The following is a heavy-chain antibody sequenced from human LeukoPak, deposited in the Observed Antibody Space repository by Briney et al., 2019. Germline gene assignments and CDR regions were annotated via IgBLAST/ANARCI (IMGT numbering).Heavy chain of an antibody. CDR1: GYTFTDYY. CDR2: ISAYNGNT. Sequence: ASVKVSCKAFGYTFTDYYMHWVRQAPGQGLEWMGWISAYNGNTNYAQKLQGRVTMTTDTSTSTAYMELRSLRSDDTAVYYCARDWGDYYDSSGYFHAFDIWGQGTMVTVSS. CDR3: ARDWGDYYDSSGYFHAFDI. V-gene: IGHV1-18*04. J-gene: IGHJ3*02. D-gene: IGHD3-22*01.